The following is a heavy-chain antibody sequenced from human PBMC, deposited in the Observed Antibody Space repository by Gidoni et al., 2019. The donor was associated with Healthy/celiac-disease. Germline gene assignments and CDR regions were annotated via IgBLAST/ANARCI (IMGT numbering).Heavy chain of an antibody. CDR2: IYYSGST. CDR1: GGSISSSSYY. Sequence: QLQLQESGPGLVKPSETLSLTCTVSGGSISSSSYYWGWIRQPPGKGLEWIGSIYYSGSTYYNPSLKSRVTISVDTSKNQFSLKLSSVTAADTAVYYCARHSQFLEWLFWFDPWGQGTLVTVSS. J-gene: IGHJ5*02. CDR3: ARHSQFLEWLFWFDP. D-gene: IGHD3-3*01. V-gene: IGHV4-39*01.